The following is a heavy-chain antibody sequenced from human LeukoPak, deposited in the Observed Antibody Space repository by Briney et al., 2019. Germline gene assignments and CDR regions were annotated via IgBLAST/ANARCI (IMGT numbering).Heavy chain of an antibody. V-gene: IGHV3-7*01. CDR2: IHQHGNEK. J-gene: IGHJ4*02. Sequence: GGSLRLSCAASGFTFSNYWMSWVRQAPGKGLEWVASIHQHGNEKYFVDSVRGRFTISRDNAKNSLYLQMISLRAEDTAVYYCATLNGPLFEYWGQGTLVTVSS. CDR1: GFTFSNYW. CDR3: ATLNGPLFEY. D-gene: IGHD2-8*01.